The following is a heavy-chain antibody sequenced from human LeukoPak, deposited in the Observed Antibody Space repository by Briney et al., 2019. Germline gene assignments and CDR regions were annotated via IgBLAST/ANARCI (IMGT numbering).Heavy chain of an antibody. Sequence: SETLSLTCTVSGGSISSYYWSWIRQPPGKGLEWIGYIYYSGSTNYNPSLKSRVTISVDTSKNQFSLKLSSVTAADTAVYYCARDGYSSGGSCYPLDYWGQGTLVTVSS. V-gene: IGHV4-59*01. J-gene: IGHJ4*02. CDR3: ARDGYSSGGSCYPLDY. CDR1: GGSISSYY. D-gene: IGHD2-15*01. CDR2: IYYSGST.